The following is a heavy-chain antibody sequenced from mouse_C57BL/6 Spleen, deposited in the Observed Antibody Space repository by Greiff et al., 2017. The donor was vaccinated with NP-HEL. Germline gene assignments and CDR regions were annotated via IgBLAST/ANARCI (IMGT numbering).Heavy chain of an antibody. V-gene: IGHV1-82*01. CDR3: ADYGSSYRFAY. D-gene: IGHD1-1*01. CDR2: IYPGDGDT. J-gene: IGHJ3*01. CDR1: GYAFSSSW. Sequence: VQVVESGPELVKPGASVKISCKASGYAFSSSWMNWVKQRPGKGLEWIGRIYPGDGDTNYNGKFKGKATLTADKSSSTAYMQLSSLTSEDSAVYFCADYGSSYRFAYWGQGTLVTVSA.